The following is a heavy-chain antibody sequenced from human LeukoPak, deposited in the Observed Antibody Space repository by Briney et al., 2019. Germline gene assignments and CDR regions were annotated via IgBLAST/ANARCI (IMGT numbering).Heavy chain of an antibody. CDR1: GFTFSSYA. D-gene: IGHD3-22*01. CDR3: AKGRRSHYYDSSGYLHAFDI. Sequence: GGSLRLSCAASGFTFSSYAMSWVRQAPGKRLEWVSAISGSGGSTYYADSVKGRFTISRDNSKNTLYLQMNSLRAEDTAVYYCAKGRRSHYYDSSGYLHAFDIWGQGTMVTVSS. V-gene: IGHV3-23*01. J-gene: IGHJ3*02. CDR2: ISGSGGST.